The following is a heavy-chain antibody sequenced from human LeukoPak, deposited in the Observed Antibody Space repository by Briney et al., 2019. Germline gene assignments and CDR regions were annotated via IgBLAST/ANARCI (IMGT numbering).Heavy chain of an antibody. Sequence: GGSLRLSCAASGFTVSSNYMSWVRQAPGKGLEWVSVIYSGGSTYYADSVKGRFTISRDNSKNTLYLQMNSLRAEDTAVYYCASNGADSGYDYFDYWGQGTLVTVSS. CDR3: ASNGADSGYDYFDY. J-gene: IGHJ4*02. D-gene: IGHD5-12*01. CDR2: IYSGGST. CDR1: GFTVSSNY. V-gene: IGHV3-66*02.